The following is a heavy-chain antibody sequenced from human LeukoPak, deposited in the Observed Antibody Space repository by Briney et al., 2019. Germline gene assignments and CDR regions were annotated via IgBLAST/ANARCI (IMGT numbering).Heavy chain of an antibody. CDR2: ISSSSSYI. CDR3: ARTGYSSGWYGSGDY. CDR1: GFTFSSYS. J-gene: IGHJ4*02. Sequence: EGSLRLSCAASGFTFSSYSMNWVRQAPGKGLEWVSSISSSSSYIYYADSVKGRFTISRDNAKKSLYLQMNSLRAEDTAVYYCARTGYSSGWYGSGDYWGQGTLVTVSS. V-gene: IGHV3-21*01. D-gene: IGHD6-19*01.